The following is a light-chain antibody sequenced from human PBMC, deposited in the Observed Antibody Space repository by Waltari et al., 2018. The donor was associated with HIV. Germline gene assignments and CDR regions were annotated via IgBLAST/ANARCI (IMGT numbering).Light chain of an antibody. CDR2: GGS. CDR3: QQYNEWLALT. Sequence: ILMPHSPATVSVLPGVSATLSCTASQSIFSNVAWYQQRPGQAPRLLIYGGSTRVTGIPERFSGSGSGTEFTLTISNLQSEDVGVYYCQQYNEWLALTFGGGTKVEV. V-gene: IGKV3-15*01. J-gene: IGKJ4*01. CDR1: QSIFSN.